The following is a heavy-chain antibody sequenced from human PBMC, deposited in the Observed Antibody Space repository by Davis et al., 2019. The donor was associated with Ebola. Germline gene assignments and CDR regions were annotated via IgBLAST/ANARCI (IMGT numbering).Heavy chain of an antibody. J-gene: IGHJ5*02. CDR1: GFTFTGYA. CDR3: ARDLDSYGPLAWWFDP. V-gene: IGHV3-30*14. D-gene: IGHD5-18*01. Sequence: GESLKISCAASGFTFTGYAMHWVRQAPGKGLEWVAMTSYNGSSKFYADSVKGRFTISRHNSEYTLYLQMNSLRTEDTAVYYCARDLDSYGPLAWWFDPWGQGTLVTVSS. CDR2: TSYNGSSK.